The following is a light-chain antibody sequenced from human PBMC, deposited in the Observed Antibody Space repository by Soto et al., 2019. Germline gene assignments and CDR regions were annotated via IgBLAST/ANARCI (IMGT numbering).Light chain of an antibody. CDR3: QQRGNWIT. CDR1: QSVSSY. Sequence: EIVLTQSPATLSLSPGERATLSCRASQSVSSYLAWYQQNPGQAPRLLIYDASDRATGIPARSSAIGSATACTLTIRSLAPEHSAVYSCQQRGNWITFGPGTRLEIK. J-gene: IGKJ5*01. V-gene: IGKV3-11*01. CDR2: DAS.